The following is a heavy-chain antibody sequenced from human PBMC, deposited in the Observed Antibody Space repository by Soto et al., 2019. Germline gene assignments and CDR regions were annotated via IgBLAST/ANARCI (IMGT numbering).Heavy chain of an antibody. J-gene: IGHJ6*02. CDR1: GFTFSSYA. Sequence: GGPLRLSCAASGFTFSSYAMHWVRQAPGKGLEWVAVISYDGSNKYYADSVKGRFTISRDNSKNTLYLQMNSLRAEDTAVYYCARSIVVVPAAALYYYYYGMDVWGQGTTVTVS. CDR3: ARSIVVVPAAALYYYYYGMDV. V-gene: IGHV3-30-3*01. D-gene: IGHD2-2*01. CDR2: ISYDGSNK.